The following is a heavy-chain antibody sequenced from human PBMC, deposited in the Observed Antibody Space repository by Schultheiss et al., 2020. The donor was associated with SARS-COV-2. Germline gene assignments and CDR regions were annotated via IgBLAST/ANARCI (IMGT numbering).Heavy chain of an antibody. CDR3: AKSSSSLYYYYYYMDG. V-gene: IGHV4-34*01. CDR2: INHSGST. CDR1: GGSFSGYY. Sequence: SQTLSLTCAVYGGSFSGYYWSWIRQPPGKGLEWIGEINHSGSTNYNPSLKSRVTISVDTSKNQFSLKLSSVTAADTALYYCAKSSSSLYYYYYYMDGWGKGTTVTVSS. J-gene: IGHJ6*03. D-gene: IGHD6-6*01.